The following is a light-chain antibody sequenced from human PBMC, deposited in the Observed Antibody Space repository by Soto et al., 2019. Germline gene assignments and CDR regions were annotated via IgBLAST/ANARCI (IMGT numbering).Light chain of an antibody. J-gene: IGLJ2*01. CDR1: SSNIGSNY. CDR2: RNN. CDR3: ASWDDSLSGVV. V-gene: IGLV1-47*01. Sequence: QSVLTQLPSASGTPGQRVTISCSGSSSNIGSNYVFWYQQLPGAAPKVFIYRNNQRPSGVPDRFSGSKSGTSASLAISGLRSEDEADYYCASWDDSLSGVVFGGGTKLTVL.